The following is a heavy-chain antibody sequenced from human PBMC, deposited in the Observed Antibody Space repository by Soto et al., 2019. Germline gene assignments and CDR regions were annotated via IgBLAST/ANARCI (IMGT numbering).Heavy chain of an antibody. D-gene: IGHD2-8*01. CDR2: IYYSGST. CDR1: GGSISSGGYY. CDR3: ARSTSKERVTNGVWGFDP. V-gene: IGHV4-31*03. J-gene: IGHJ5*02. Sequence: KPSETLSLTCTVSGGSISSGGYYWSWIRQHPGKGLEWIGYIYYSGSTYYNPSLKSRVTISVDTSKNQFSLKLSSVTAADTAVYYCARSTSKERVTNGVWGFDPWGQGTLVTVSS.